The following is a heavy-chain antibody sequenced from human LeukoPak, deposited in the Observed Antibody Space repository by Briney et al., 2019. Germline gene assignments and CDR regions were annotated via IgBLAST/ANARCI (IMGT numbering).Heavy chain of an antibody. J-gene: IGHJ4*02. CDR2: INPNSGGT. D-gene: IGHD5-18*01. V-gene: IGHV1-2*02. CDR3: ARDPSYGGGFDY. CDR1: GFTFNAYY. Sequence: ASVTVSCKASGFTFNAYYIHWVRQAPGQGLEWMGWINPNSGGTNYAQKFQGRVTMTRDTSISTAYMELSRLRSDDTAVYYCARDPSYGGGFDYWGQGTLVTVSS.